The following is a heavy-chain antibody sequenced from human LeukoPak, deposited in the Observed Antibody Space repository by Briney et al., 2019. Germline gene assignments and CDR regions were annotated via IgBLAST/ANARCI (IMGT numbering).Heavy chain of an antibody. V-gene: IGHV3-53*01. CDR2: IYSGGST. D-gene: IGHD1-1*01. Sequence: GGSLRLSCAASGLTVSSNYMSWVRQAPGKGLEWVSVIYSGGSTYYADSVKGRFTIARDNSKNTLYLQMNSLRAEDTAVYYCARHGGSGTSLYYYGMDVWGQGTTVTVSS. J-gene: IGHJ6*02. CDR1: GLTVSSNY. CDR3: ARHGGSGTSLYYYGMDV.